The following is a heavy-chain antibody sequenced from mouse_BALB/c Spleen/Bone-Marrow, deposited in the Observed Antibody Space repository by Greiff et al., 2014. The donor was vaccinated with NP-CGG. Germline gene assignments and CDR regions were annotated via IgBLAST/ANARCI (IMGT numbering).Heavy chain of an antibody. D-gene: IGHD1-2*01. CDR3: ARNSHYYGYYYAMDY. J-gene: IGHJ4*01. V-gene: IGHV2-2*02. CDR2: IWSGGST. CDR1: GFSLTSYG. Sequence: VQLQESGPGLVQPSQSLSITCTVSGFSLTSYGVHWVRQSPGKGLEWLGVIWSGGSTDYNAAFISRLSISKDNSKSQVFFKMNSLQANYTAIYYCARNSHYYGYYYAMDYWGQGTSVTVSS.